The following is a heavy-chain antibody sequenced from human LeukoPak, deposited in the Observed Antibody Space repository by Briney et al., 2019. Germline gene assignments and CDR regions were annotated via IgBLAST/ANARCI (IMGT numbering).Heavy chain of an antibody. CDR1: GDSINTANYY. CDR2: IYYSETT. Sequence: PSETLSLTCTVSGDSINTANYYWGWLRQPPGKGLEWIGSIYYSETTYDNPSLKSRVTISIETSKNQFSLRLSSVTASDTAVYYCARQRADYYYYYVDVWGEGTTVAVS. J-gene: IGHJ6*03. CDR3: ARQRADYYYYYVDV. V-gene: IGHV4-39*01.